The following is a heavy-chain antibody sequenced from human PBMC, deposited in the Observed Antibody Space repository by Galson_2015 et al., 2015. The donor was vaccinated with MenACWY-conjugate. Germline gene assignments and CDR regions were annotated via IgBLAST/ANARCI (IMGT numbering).Heavy chain of an antibody. V-gene: IGHV3-74*01. J-gene: IGHJ5*02. D-gene: IGHD2/OR15-2a*01. CDR3: TRDRKGLIASVPSNWFDP. Sequence: LRLSCAASGFPFRNYWMHWVRQTPGTGLVWVSRINRDGTSTTYADSVKGRFTISRDNAKNTLILQMNSLRVEDTAVYYCTRDRKGLIASVPSNWFDPWGQGTLVTVSS. CDR2: INRDGTST. CDR1: GFPFRNYW.